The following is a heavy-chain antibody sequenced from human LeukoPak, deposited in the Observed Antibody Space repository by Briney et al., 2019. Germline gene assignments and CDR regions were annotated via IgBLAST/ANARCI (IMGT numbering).Heavy chain of an antibody. CDR2: ISASGGST. CDR1: GFTFSSYA. CDR3: AKDIEVEWFRYFDY. Sequence: GGSLRLSCAASGFTFSSYAMSWVRQAPGKGLEWVSAISASGGSTYYADSVKGRFTISRDNSKNTLYLQMNSLRVEDTAVYYCAKDIEVEWFRYFDYWGQGTLVTVSS. D-gene: IGHD3-3*01. J-gene: IGHJ4*02. V-gene: IGHV3-23*01.